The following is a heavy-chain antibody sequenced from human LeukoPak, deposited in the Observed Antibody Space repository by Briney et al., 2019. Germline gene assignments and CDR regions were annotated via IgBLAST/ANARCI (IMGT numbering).Heavy chain of an antibody. CDR1: GDSYSTYF. Sequence: SETLSLTCTVSGDSYSTYFWSWIRPPPWKGGAGIGNFYYSGSTNYNPSLRSRVTISGDTSKNQFSLKLTSVTAADTAVYYCARHRWVTAAWYFDLWGRGTLVTVSS. V-gene: IGHV4-59*08. CDR2: FYYSGST. D-gene: IGHD2-21*02. J-gene: IGHJ2*01. CDR3: ARHRWVTAAWYFDL.